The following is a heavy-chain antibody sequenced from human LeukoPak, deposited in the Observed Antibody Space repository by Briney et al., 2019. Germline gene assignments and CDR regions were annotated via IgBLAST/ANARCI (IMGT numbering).Heavy chain of an antibody. CDR3: ARDGADVYGRAFDY. Sequence: SETLSLTCTVSGGSISSYYWSWIRQPAGKGLEWIGRIYTSGSTNYNPSLKSRVTMSVDTSKNQFSLKLSSVTAADTAVYFCARDGADVYGRAFDYWGQGTLVSVSS. CDR2: IYTSGST. D-gene: IGHD3-10*01. V-gene: IGHV4-4*07. J-gene: IGHJ4*02. CDR1: GGSISSYY.